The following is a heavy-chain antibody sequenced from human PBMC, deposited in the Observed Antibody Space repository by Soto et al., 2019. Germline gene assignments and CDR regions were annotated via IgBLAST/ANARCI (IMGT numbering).Heavy chain of an antibody. J-gene: IGHJ6*02. CDR3: TTPKEDDYYGSGRDGTDV. CDR2: IKSKTDGGTT. Sequence: KPGGSLRLSCAASGFTFSNAWMSWVRQAPGKGLEWAGRIKSKTDGGTTDYAAPVKGRFTISRDDSKNTLYLQMNSLKTEDTAVYYCTTPKEDDYYGSGRDGTDVWGQGTTVTVSS. CDR1: GFTFSNAW. V-gene: IGHV3-15*01. D-gene: IGHD3-10*01.